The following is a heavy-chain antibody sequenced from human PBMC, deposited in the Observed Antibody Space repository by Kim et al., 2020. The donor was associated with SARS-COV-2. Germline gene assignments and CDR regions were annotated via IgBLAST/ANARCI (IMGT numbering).Heavy chain of an antibody. CDR1: GFTFSNYV. CDR3: AKVYNILTGYYDPSTFHY. D-gene: IGHD3-9*01. CDR2: ISYDGSNN. V-gene: IGHV3-30*18. J-gene: IGHJ4*02. Sequence: GGSLRLSCGASGFTFSNYVMHWLRQAPGKGLEWVSVISYDGSNNYYADSVKGRFTISRDNSKNTLYLQMNSLRADDTAVYYCAKVYNILTGYYDPSTFHYWGQGTLVTVSS.